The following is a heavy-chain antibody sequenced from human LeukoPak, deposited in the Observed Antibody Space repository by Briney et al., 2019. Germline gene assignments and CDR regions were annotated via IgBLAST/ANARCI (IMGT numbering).Heavy chain of an antibody. Sequence: GGSLRLSCAASGFTFSSYGMHWVRQAPGKGLEWVAFIRYDGSNKYYADSVKGRFTISRDNSKNTLYLQMNSLRAEDTAVYYCAKDESSGSYWGDYWGQGTLVTVSS. CDR2: IRYDGSNK. D-gene: IGHD1-26*01. CDR3: AKDESSGSYWGDY. V-gene: IGHV3-30*02. CDR1: GFTFSSYG. J-gene: IGHJ4*02.